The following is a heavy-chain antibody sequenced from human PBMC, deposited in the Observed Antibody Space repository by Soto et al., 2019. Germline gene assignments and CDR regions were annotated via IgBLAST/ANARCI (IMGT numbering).Heavy chain of an antibody. CDR3: ASSENYGSGGYPFDP. Sequence: ASVKVSCKASGYTFTSYGISWVRQAPGQGLEWMGWISAYNGNTNYAQKFQGRVTMTTDKSTSTAYMELSSLRSEDTAVYYCASSENYGSGGYPFDPWGQGTLVTVSS. CDR1: GYTFTSYG. J-gene: IGHJ5*02. CDR2: ISAYNGNT. D-gene: IGHD3-10*01. V-gene: IGHV1-18*01.